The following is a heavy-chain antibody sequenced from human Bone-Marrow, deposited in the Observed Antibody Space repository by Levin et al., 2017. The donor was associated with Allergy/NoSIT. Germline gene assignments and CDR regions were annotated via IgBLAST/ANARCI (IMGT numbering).Heavy chain of an antibody. D-gene: IGHD4-17*01. V-gene: IGHV3-30-3*01. Sequence: GESLKISCAASGFTFSSYAMHWVRQAPGKGLEWVAVISYDGSNKYYADSVKGRFTISRDNSKNTLYLQMNSLRAEDTAVYYCARAHSTVTTPFDYWGQGTLVTVSS. J-gene: IGHJ4*02. CDR3: ARAHSTVTTPFDY. CDR1: GFTFSSYA. CDR2: ISYDGSNK.